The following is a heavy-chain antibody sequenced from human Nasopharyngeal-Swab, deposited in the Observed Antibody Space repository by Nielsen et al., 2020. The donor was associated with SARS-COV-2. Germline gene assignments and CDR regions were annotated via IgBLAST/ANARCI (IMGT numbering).Heavy chain of an antibody. D-gene: IGHD1-26*01. CDR3: ARERVGATSLTRVGFDY. J-gene: IGHJ4*02. V-gene: IGHV3-21*01. CDR1: GFTFSSYS. Sequence: GESLKISCAASGFTFSSYSMNWVRQAPGKGLEWVSSISSSSSYIYYTDSLKGRFTISRDNARNSLYLQMNSLRAEYTAVYYCARERVGATSLTRVGFDYWGQGSLVTVSS. CDR2: ISSSSSYI.